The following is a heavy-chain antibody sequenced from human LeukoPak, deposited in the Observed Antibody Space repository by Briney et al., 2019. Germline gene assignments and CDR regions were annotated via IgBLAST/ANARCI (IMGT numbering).Heavy chain of an antibody. D-gene: IGHD1-26*01. CDR1: GGSICSYY. CDR2: IYYSGST. V-gene: IGHV4-59*08. J-gene: IGHJ4*02. Sequence: PSETLSLTCTVSGGSICSYYWSWIRQPPGKGLEWIGYIYYSGSTNYNPSLKSRVTISVDTSKNQFSLKLSSVTAADTAVYYCAGGELGDYWGQGTLVTVSS. CDR3: AGGELGDY.